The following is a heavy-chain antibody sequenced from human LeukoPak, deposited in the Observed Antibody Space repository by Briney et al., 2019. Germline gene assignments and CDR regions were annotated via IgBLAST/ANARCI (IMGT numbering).Heavy chain of an antibody. CDR3: ARDLSGWYDY. V-gene: IGHV3-11*06. D-gene: IGHD6-19*01. CDR1: GFTFSDSY. Sequence: PGGSLRLSCAASGFTFSDSYMAWIRQAPGKGLEWVSSISSSSSYIYYADSVKGRFTISRDDAKNSLFLQMNSLRAEDTAVYYCARDLSGWYDYWGQGTLVTVSS. CDR2: ISSSSSYI. J-gene: IGHJ4*02.